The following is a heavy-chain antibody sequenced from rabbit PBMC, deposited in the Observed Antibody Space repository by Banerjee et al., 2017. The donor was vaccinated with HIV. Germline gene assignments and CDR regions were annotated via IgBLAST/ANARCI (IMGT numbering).Heavy chain of an antibody. Sequence: QEQLEESGGDLVKPEGSLTLTCTASGFTLSSSHWICWVRQAPGKGLEWIACIYTGNSGNTNYASWVNGRFTISKTSSTTVTLQLNSLTAADTATYFCARGDAGSSWGLDLWGQGTLVTVS. V-gene: IGHV1S45*01. D-gene: IGHD4-2*01. CDR1: GFTLSSSHW. J-gene: IGHJ3*01. CDR2: IYTGNSGNT. CDR3: ARGDAGSSWGLDL.